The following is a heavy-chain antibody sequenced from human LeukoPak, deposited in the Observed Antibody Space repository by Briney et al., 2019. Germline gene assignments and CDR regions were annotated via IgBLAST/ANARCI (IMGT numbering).Heavy chain of an antibody. CDR2: IVVSGDST. Sequence: GGSLRLSCAASGFTFSNYVMNWVRQAPGKGLEWVSAIVVSGDSTYYADSVKGRFTISRDNSKNTLYLQMNVLRAEDTAIYYCAKFPGSDVYDIWGQGTMVTVSS. V-gene: IGHV3-23*01. CDR3: AKFPGSDVYDI. D-gene: IGHD5-12*01. CDR1: GFTFSNYV. J-gene: IGHJ3*02.